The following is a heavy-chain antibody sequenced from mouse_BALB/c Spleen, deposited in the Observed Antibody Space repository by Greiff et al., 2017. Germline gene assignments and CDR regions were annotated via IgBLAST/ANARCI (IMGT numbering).Heavy chain of an antibody. V-gene: IGHV3-6*02. CDR3: ARDYYGNYFDY. J-gene: IGHJ2*01. CDR1: GYSITSGYY. Sequence: EVKLQESGPGLVKPSQSLSLTCSVTGYSITSGYYWNWIRQFPGNKLEWMGYISYDGSNNYNPSLKNRISITRDTSKNQFFLKLNSVTTEDTATYYCARDYYGNYFDYWGQGTTLTGSS. D-gene: IGHD2-1*01. CDR2: ISYDGSN.